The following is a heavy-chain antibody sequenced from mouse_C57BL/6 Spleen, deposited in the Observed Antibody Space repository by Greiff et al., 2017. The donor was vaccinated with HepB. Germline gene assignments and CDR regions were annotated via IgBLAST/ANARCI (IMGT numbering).Heavy chain of an antibody. CDR1: GFTFSDYG. Sequence: EVKLMESGGGLVKPGGSLKLSCAASGFTFSDYGMHWVRQAPEKGLEWVAYISSGSSTIYYADTVKGRFTISRDNAKNTLFLQMTSLRAEDTAMYYCARGESSGGAMDYWGQGTSVTVSS. V-gene: IGHV5-17*01. D-gene: IGHD3-2*02. CDR3: ARGESSGGAMDY. CDR2: ISSGSSTI. J-gene: IGHJ4*01.